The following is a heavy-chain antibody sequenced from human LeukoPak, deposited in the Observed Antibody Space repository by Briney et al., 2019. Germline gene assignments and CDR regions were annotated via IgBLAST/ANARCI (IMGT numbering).Heavy chain of an antibody. CDR2: IIISSSYI. Sequence: GGSLRLSCAASGFTFSSYSMNWVRHPPGKGLEWVSSIIISSSYIYYEDSVKGRFNISRENTKKSLYLQLNSMRAEDTAVYYCARDRWEFSSIDYWGQGTLVTVSS. CDR3: ARDRWEFSSIDY. D-gene: IGHD3-16*02. V-gene: IGHV3-21*01. CDR1: GFTFSSYS. J-gene: IGHJ4*02.